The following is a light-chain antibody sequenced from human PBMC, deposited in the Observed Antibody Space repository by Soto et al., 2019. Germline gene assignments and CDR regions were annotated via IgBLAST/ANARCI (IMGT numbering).Light chain of an antibody. CDR1: QDIRNT. CDR2: AAS. V-gene: IGKV1-17*01. CDR3: QQYNSPYT. J-gene: IGKJ2*01. Sequence: IQMTQSPSSLSASVGDRVAISCRASQDIRNTLAWYQQKPGEAPKLLIFAASNLQSGVPSRFSGSGSGTEFTLTISSLQPDDFATYYCQQYNSPYTFGQGTKLEIK.